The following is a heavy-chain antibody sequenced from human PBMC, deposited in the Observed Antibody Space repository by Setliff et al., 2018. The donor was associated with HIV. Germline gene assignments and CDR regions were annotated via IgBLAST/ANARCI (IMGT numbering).Heavy chain of an antibody. CDR2: ISGIGSST. J-gene: IGHJ4*02. Sequence: GGSLRLSCAASGFTFSTYAMSWVRQAPGKGLEWVSDISGIGSSTYYADSVKGRFTISRDNAENSLYLQMNSLRADDTAVYFCARGLDYWGQGTLVTVSS. CDR1: GFTFSTYA. CDR3: ARGLDY. V-gene: IGHV3-23*01.